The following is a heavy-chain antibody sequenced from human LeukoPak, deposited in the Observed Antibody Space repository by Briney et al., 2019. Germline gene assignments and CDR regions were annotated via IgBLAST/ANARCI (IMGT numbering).Heavy chain of an antibody. CDR3: ASAREYCGGAECYEYFQH. Sequence: QPGGSLRLSCAASGFTVRTHSMSWVRQAPGKGLEWVSVIYGGGSTYYADSVNGRFTISRDSSKNTLFLQMNSLRAEDTALYYCASAREYCGGAECYEYFQHWGQGTLVTVSS. CDR1: GFTVRTHS. J-gene: IGHJ1*01. CDR2: IYGGGST. D-gene: IGHD2-21*01. V-gene: IGHV3-53*01.